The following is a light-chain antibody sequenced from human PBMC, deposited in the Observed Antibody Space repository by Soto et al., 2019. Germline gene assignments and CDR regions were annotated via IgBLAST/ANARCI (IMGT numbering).Light chain of an antibody. CDR1: ALAKQI. CDR3: QSADSSGTYRV. J-gene: IGLJ2*01. CDR2: KDS. V-gene: IGLV3-25*03. Sequence: SYELTQPPSVSVSPGQTARIIFSGEALAKQIAYWYQQKPGQAPVLVIYKDSERPSGIPERFSGSNSGTTVTLTISGVQAEDEADYYCQSADSSGTYRVFGGGTQLTVL.